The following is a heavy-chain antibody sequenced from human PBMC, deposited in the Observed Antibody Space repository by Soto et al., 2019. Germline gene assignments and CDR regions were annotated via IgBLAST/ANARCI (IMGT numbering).Heavy chain of an antibody. D-gene: IGHD6-13*01. CDR1: GYAFSTYG. CDR3: ARGAAAVWFYP. V-gene: IGHV1-18*01. CDR2: VSGYTGNR. J-gene: IGHJ5*02. Sequence: QVQLVQSGAEVKKPGASVKVSCKASGYAFSTYGISWVRQAPGQGLEWMGWVSGYTGNRNYAQKFQDRVTMTTDTSTSTAYMELRSLRSDDTAVYFCARGAAAVWFYPWGQGTLVTVSS.